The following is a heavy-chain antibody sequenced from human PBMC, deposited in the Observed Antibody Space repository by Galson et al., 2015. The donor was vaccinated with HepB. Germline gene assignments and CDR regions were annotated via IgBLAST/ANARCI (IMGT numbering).Heavy chain of an antibody. D-gene: IGHD6-13*01. J-gene: IGHJ5*02. CDR1: GFTFRNYA. V-gene: IGHV3-30*04. CDR3: ARAAAGSVGWFDP. Sequence: SLRLSCAASGFTFRNYAIHWVRQAPGKGLEWVALISYDVSSKYYADSVKGRLTISRDNSKNTVYLQMNSLRTEDTAVYYCARAAAGSVGWFDPWGQGTLVTVSS. CDR2: ISYDVSSK.